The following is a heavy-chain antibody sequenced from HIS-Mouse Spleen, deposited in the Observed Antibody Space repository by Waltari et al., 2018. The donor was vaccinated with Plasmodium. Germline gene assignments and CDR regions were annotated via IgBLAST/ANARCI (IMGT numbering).Heavy chain of an antibody. CDR2: INHSGST. J-gene: IGHJ4*02. D-gene: IGHD6-19*01. CDR1: GGSFSGYY. V-gene: IGHV4-34*01. CDR3: ARGPGYSSGWYYFDY. Sequence: QVQLQQWGAGLLKPSETLSLTCAVYGGSFSGYYWSWIRQPPGRGLEWIGEINHSGSTHYHPSLKGGVTRSGDTAKNHFALMLRSGTAADTAVYYCARGPGYSSGWYYFDYWGQGTLVTVSS.